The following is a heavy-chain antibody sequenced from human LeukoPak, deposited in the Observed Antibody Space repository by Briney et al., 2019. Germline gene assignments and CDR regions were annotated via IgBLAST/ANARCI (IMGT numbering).Heavy chain of an antibody. Sequence: GRSLRLSCAASGFTFSSYGMHWVRQAPGKGLEWVAVISYDGSNKYYADSVKGRFTISRDNSKNTLYLQMNSLRAEDTAVYYCAKEVEMATIDYWGQGTLVTVSS. CDR2: ISYDGSNK. D-gene: IGHD5-24*01. CDR3: AKEVEMATIDY. CDR1: GFTFSSYG. V-gene: IGHV3-30*18. J-gene: IGHJ4*02.